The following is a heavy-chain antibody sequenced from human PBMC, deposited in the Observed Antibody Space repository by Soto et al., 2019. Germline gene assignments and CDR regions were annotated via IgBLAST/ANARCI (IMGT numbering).Heavy chain of an antibody. V-gene: IGHV5-51*01. CDR3: ARGSSSWYLSHFDY. D-gene: IGHD6-13*01. J-gene: IGHJ4*02. CDR2: IYPGDSDT. CDR1: GYSFTTYW. Sequence: EVELVQSGAEVKKPGESLKISCKGSGYSFTTYWIAWVRQMPGKGLEWMGIIYPGDSDTRYSPSFQGQVTISADKSINTAYLQWSSLKASDTAVYYCARGSSSWYLSHFDYWGQGTLVTVSS.